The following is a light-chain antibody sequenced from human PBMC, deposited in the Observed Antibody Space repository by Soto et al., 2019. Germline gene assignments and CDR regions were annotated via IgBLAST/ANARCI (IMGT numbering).Light chain of an antibody. CDR1: SSDVGNYNY. CDR3: SSLTRSTTYV. V-gene: IGLV2-14*01. Sequence: QPVRTQSASGYGAPGQSITISCTGTSSDVGNYNYVSWYQQHPGEVPKLIIFNVNNRPSGVSNRFSGSKSGNTASLTISGLQAEHEAEYYCSSLTRSTTYVVGTGTEVTV. CDR2: NVN. J-gene: IGLJ1*01.